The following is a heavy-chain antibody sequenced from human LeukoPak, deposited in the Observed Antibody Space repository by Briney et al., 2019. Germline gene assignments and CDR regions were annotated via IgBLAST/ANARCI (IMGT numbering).Heavy chain of an antibody. D-gene: IGHD2-21*01. CDR1: GYSITNGYY. CDR3: ARQPYSYYYYYVDV. J-gene: IGHJ6*03. V-gene: IGHV4-38-2*01. Sequence: KPSETLSLTCDVSGYSITNGYYWVWLRQPPGKGLEWIGSLYHSDRIYYNPSLKSRVTMSVDTSKNQFALRVSFVTAADTAVYYCARQPYSYYYYYVDVWGRGTTVTVSS. CDR2: LYHSDRI.